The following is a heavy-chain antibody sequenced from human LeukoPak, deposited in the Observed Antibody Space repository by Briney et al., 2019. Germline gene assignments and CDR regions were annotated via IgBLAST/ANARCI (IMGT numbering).Heavy chain of an antibody. D-gene: IGHD5-18*01. CDR1: GFTFSSYN. CDR3: ARDFGRYSYGYTGRIDY. V-gene: IGHV3-23*01. CDR2: VSPSGDIT. Sequence: GGSLRLSCAASGFTFSSYNMNWVRQAPGKGLEWVSGVSPSGDITYYADSVKGRFTISRDNSKNRVYLQMDSLRFEDAAVYYCARDFGRYSYGYTGRIDYWGQGTLVTVSS. J-gene: IGHJ4*02.